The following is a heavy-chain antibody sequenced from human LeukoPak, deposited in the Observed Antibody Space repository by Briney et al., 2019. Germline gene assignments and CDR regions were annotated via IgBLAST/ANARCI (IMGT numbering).Heavy chain of an antibody. D-gene: IGHD2-15*01. CDR2: ISPSSSYI. J-gene: IGHJ4*02. V-gene: IGHV3-21*06. CDR3: AREGGYCSGGSCRFFDY. Sequence: GGSLRLSCAASGFTFSSSSMNWVRQAPGKGLEFVSSISPSSSYIYYADSVKGRFTISRDDAKNSLFLQMDSLRAEDTAVYYCAREGGYCSGGSCRFFDYWGQGTLVTVSS. CDR1: GFTFSSSS.